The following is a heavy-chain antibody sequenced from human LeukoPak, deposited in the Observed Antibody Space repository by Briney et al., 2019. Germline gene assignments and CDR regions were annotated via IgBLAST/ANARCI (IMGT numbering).Heavy chain of an antibody. Sequence: GGSLRLSCVASGFTFNIYAMSWVRQAPGKGLQWVSAITDSGAGTYYADSVKGRFTISRDNSRNTLYLQMNSLRVEDTAFYYCASAQRSWFFDYWGQGTPVTVSS. CDR1: GFTFNIYA. D-gene: IGHD3-22*01. V-gene: IGHV3-23*01. CDR2: ITDSGAGT. J-gene: IGHJ4*02. CDR3: ASAQRSWFFDY.